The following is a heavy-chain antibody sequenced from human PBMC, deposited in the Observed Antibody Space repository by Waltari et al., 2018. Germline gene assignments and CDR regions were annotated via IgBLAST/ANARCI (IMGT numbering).Heavy chain of an antibody. CDR2: IKQDGSEK. CDR3: AVGYSSSWVDY. CDR1: GFTFSSYW. J-gene: IGHJ4*02. D-gene: IGHD6-13*01. V-gene: IGHV3-7*01. Sequence: VQLVESGGGLVHPGGSLRLSCAASGFTFSSYWMSWVRPAPGKGLEWVANIKQDGSEKYYVDSVKGRFTISRDNAKNSLYLQMNSLRAEDTAVYYCAVGYSSSWVDYWGQGTLVTVSS.